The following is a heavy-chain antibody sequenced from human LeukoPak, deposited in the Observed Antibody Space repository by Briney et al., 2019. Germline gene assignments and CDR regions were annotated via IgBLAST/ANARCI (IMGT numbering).Heavy chain of an antibody. D-gene: IGHD3-10*01. CDR3: ARAPRGSARSYFDY. CDR1: GGSISSYY. V-gene: IGHV4-59*01. CDR2: IYYSGNT. J-gene: IGHJ4*02. Sequence: MSSETLSLTCTVSGGSISSYYWSWIRQPPGKGLEWIGYIYYSGNTNYNPSLKSRVTISVDTSKNEFSLKLSSVTAADTAVYYCARAPRGSARSYFDYWGQGTLVTVSS.